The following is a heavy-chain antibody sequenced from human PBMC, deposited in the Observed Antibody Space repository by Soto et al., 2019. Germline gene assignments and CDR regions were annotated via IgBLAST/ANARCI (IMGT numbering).Heavy chain of an antibody. J-gene: IGHJ3*02. Sequence: SVKVSCKASGGTFSSYAISWVRQAPGQGLEWMGGIIPIFGTANYAQKFQGRVTITADKSTSTAYMELSSLRSEDTAVYYCARECSGGSCTRGAFDIWGQGTMVTVSS. CDR3: ARECSGGSCTRGAFDI. V-gene: IGHV1-69*06. CDR1: GGTFSSYA. D-gene: IGHD2-15*01. CDR2: IIPIFGTA.